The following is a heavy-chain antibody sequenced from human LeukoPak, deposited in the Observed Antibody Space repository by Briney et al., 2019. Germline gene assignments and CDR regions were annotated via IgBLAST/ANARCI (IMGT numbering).Heavy chain of an antibody. Sequence: ASVKVSCKASGYTFTGYYMHWVRQAPGQGLEWMGWINPNSGGTNYAQKFQGRVTMTRDTSISTAYMELSRLRSDDTAVYYCARAPLYNWNPFDYWGQGTLVTVS. D-gene: IGHD1-20*01. CDR3: ARAPLYNWNPFDY. J-gene: IGHJ4*02. V-gene: IGHV1-2*02. CDR1: GYTFTGYY. CDR2: INPNSGGT.